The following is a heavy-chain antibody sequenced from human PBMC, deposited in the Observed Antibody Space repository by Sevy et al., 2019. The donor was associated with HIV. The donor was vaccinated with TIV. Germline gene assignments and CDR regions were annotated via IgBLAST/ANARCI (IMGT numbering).Heavy chain of an antibody. CDR1: GFTFDDYA. Sequence: GSLRLSCAASGFTFDDYAMHWVRQAPGKGLEWVSRIDWDGGSTYYAGSVKGRFTISRDNSKNSLYLQMNSLRAEDTAFYYCAKGSGGSGSYYDSWGQGTLVTVSS. CDR2: IDWDGGST. J-gene: IGHJ4*02. D-gene: IGHD3-10*01. CDR3: AKGSGGSGSYYDS. V-gene: IGHV3-43D*04.